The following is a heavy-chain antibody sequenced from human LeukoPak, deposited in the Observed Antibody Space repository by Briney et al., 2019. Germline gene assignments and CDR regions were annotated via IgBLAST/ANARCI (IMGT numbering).Heavy chain of an antibody. D-gene: IGHD1-26*01. J-gene: IGHJ4*02. V-gene: IGHV4-34*01. CDR3: ARLGSRVL. CDR2: INHSGYT. Sequence: SETLSLTCALYGGSFSGYYWSWIRQSPGKGLEWIGQINHSGYTNYKPSLKSRVTMSVDTSKNQFSLKLISMTAADTAVYYCARLGSRVLWGQGTLVAVSS. CDR1: GGSFSGYY.